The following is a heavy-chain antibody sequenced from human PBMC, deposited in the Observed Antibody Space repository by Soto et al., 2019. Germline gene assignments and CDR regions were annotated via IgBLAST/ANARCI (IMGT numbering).Heavy chain of an antibody. Sequence: SETLSLTCTVSGGSVSGYYWSWIRQPPGKGLEWIAYIHYTGSSNSNPSLESRVTMSVDTSKNQFSLKLSSVTAADTAVYYCARHSNEYSTSIDYWAKGTLLTVSS. CDR3: ARHSNEYSTSIDY. D-gene: IGHD6-6*01. J-gene: IGHJ4*02. CDR2: IHYTGSS. V-gene: IGHV4-59*08. CDR1: GGSVSGYY.